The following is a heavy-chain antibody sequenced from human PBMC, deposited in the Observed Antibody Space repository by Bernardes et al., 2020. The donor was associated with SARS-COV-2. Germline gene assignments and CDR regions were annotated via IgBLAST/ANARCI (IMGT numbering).Heavy chain of an antibody. CDR2: INPNSGGT. V-gene: IGHV1-2*04. J-gene: IGHJ4*02. Sequence: ASVEVSCEASGYTFAGYYMHWVRPAPGQGLEWMGWINPNSGGTNYAQKFQGWVTMTRDTSISTAYMELSRLRSDDTAVYYCAREERVRYSSSWIIDYWGQGTLVTVSS. D-gene: IGHD6-6*01. CDR1: GYTFAGYY. CDR3: AREERVRYSSSWIIDY.